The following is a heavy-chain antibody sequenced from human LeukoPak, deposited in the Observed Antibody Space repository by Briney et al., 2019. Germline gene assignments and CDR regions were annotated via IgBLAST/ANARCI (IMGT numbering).Heavy chain of an antibody. CDR2: ISYDGSNK. CDR3: ARVAVAVSWLVYYYYYMDV. J-gene: IGHJ6*03. Sequence: PGGSLRLSCAASGFTFSSYAMHWVRQAPGKGLEWVAVISYDGSNKYYADSVKGRFTISRDNPKNTLYLQMNSLRAEDTAVYYCARVAVAVSWLVYYYYYMDVWGKGTTVTVSS. CDR1: GFTFSSYA. V-gene: IGHV3-30*04. D-gene: IGHD6-13*01.